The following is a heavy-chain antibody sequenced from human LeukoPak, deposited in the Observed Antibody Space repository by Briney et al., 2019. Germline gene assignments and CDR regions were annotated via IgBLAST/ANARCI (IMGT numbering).Heavy chain of an antibody. D-gene: IGHD3-22*01. J-gene: IGHJ4*02. CDR1: GFIFNTYA. CDR3: AREGYTTGYYFFDY. V-gene: IGHV3-33*01. Sequence: GGSLRLSCAASGFIFNTYAMHWVRQAPGKGLEWVAVIWYDGSNKYYTDSVKGRFTISRDNSKNTLYLQMNSLRAEDTAVYYCAREGYTTGYYFFDYWGQGTLVTVSS. CDR2: IWYDGSNK.